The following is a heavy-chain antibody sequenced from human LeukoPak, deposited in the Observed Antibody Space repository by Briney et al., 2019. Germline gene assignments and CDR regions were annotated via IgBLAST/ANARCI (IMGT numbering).Heavy chain of an antibody. J-gene: IGHJ4*02. CDR3: ARERRIAARWQGFDY. Sequence: ASVKVSCKASGYTFTGYYMHWVRQAPGQGLEWMGWINPNSGGTNYAQKFQGRVTMTRDTSISTAYMELSRLRSDDTAVYYCARERRIAARWQGFDYWGQGTLVTVSS. CDR1: GYTFTGYY. V-gene: IGHV1-2*02. D-gene: IGHD6-6*01. CDR2: INPNSGGT.